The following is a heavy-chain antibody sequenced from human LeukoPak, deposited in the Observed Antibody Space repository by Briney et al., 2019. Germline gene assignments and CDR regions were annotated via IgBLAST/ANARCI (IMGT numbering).Heavy chain of an antibody. CDR2: IYYSGST. V-gene: IGHV4-59*08. D-gene: IGHD3-22*01. CDR1: GGSISSYY. J-gene: IGHJ4*02. CDR3: ARHSGDSSGYYLVYFDY. Sequence: SETLSLTCTVSGGSISSYYWSWIRQPPGKGLEWIGYIYYSGSTNYNPSLKSRVTISVDTSKNQFSLKLSSVTATDTAVYYCARHSGDSSGYYLVYFDYWGQGTLVTVSS.